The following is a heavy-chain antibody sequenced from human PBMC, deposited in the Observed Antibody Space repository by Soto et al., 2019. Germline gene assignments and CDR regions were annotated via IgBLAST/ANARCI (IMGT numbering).Heavy chain of an antibody. V-gene: IGHV3-48*01. CDR3: AKTTPAANRYYYYMDV. J-gene: IGHJ6*03. Sequence: PGGSLRLSCATSGFILSDCAMNWVRQAPGKGLEWVSYISSSSSVIDYADSVKGRFTVSRDNARNSLYLQMNSLRAEDTALYYCAKTTPAANRYYYYMDVWGKGTTVTVSS. CDR2: ISSSSSVI. D-gene: IGHD2-2*01. CDR1: GFILSDCA.